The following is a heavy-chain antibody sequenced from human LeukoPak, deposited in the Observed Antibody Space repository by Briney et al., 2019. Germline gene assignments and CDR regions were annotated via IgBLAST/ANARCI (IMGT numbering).Heavy chain of an antibody. CDR2: ISSSGSYI. CDR3: ARDYGDWDY. D-gene: IGHD4-17*01. V-gene: IGHV3-21*01. CDR1: GFTFSSYS. J-gene: IGHJ4*02. Sequence: GGSLRLSCAASGFTFSSYSMNWARHAPGKGREWVSSISSSGSYIYYADSVRGRFTIPRDNAKNSLYLQMNSLRAEDTAVYYCARDYGDWDYWGQGTLVTVSS.